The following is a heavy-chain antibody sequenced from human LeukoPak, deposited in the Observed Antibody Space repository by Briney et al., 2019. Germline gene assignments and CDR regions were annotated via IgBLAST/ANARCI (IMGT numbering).Heavy chain of an antibody. CDR1: GFTFSSYA. Sequence: GGSLRLSCAASGFTFSSYAMHWVRQAPGQGLEWVAVISSDGSNTYYADSVKGRFTISRDNSKNTLYLQMNSLRAEDTAVYYCARALSPSTVTNPPYYYYGMDVWGQGTTVTVSS. J-gene: IGHJ6*02. V-gene: IGHV3-30-3*01. CDR3: ARALSPSTVTNPPYYYYGMDV. D-gene: IGHD4-17*01. CDR2: ISSDGSNT.